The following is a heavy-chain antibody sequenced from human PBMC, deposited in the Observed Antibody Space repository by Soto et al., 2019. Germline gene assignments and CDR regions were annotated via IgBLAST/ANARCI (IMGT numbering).Heavy chain of an antibody. Sequence: SETLSLTCTVSGGSISSGDYYWSWIRQPPGKGLEWIGYIYYSGSTYYNPSLKSRVTISVDTSKNQFSLKLSSVTAADTAAYYCARLISSSWYRYFDYWGQGTLVTVSS. D-gene: IGHD6-13*01. CDR3: ARLISSSWYRYFDY. V-gene: IGHV4-30-4*01. CDR1: GGSISSGDYY. CDR2: IYYSGST. J-gene: IGHJ4*02.